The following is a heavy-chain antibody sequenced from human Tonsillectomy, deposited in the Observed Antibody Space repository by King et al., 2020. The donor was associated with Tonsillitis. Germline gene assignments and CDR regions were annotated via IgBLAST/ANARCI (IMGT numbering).Heavy chain of an antibody. Sequence: VQLQQWGAGLLKPSETLSLTCAVYGGSFSIYYWTWLRQTPGKGLEWIGETNPSGSTNYTPSLKSRVTISVDSSKNLFSLNLTSVTAADTAVYYCARGVPPYYYGSGEFDYWGQGTLVTVSS. J-gene: IGHJ4*02. CDR2: TNPSGST. D-gene: IGHD3-10*01. V-gene: IGHV4-34*01. CDR1: GGSFSIYY. CDR3: ARGVPPYYYGSGEFDY.